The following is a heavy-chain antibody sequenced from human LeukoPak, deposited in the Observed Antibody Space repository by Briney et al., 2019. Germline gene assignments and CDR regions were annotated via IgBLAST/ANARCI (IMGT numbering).Heavy chain of an antibody. CDR1: GVTFGDYG. J-gene: IGHJ4*02. D-gene: IGHD4-23*01. CDR2: IRSKAYGGTT. V-gene: IGHV3-49*04. Sequence: GGSLRLSCRASGVTFGDYGMSWVRQAPGKGLEWVGFIRSKAYGGTTEYAASVKGRFTISRDDSKSIAYLQMNSLKTEDTAVYYCTRESRWLPRYFDYWGQGTLVTVSS. CDR3: TRESRWLPRYFDY.